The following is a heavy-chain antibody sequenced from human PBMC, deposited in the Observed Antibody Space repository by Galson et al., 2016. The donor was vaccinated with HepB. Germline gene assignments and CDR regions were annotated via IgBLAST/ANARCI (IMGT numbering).Heavy chain of an antibody. Sequence: SLRLSCAASAFTFSSYAMHWVRQAPGKGLEWVAVISDDGNNKYYADFVKGRFTTSRDNSKNTLYLQMNSLRTEDTAVYYCVRELYDYIWGTYRSRFDYWGQGTLLTVSA. CDR1: AFTFSSYA. V-gene: IGHV3-30-3*01. J-gene: IGHJ4*02. CDR2: ISDDGNNK. D-gene: IGHD3-16*02. CDR3: VRELYDYIWGTYRSRFDY.